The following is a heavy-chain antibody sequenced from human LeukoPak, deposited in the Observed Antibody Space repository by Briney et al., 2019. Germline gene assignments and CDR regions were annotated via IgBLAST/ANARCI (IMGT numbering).Heavy chain of an antibody. D-gene: IGHD3-22*01. CDR2: VNLQGST. CDR3: ARDTNAVVVVIGHYYYYGMDV. V-gene: IGHV4-4*02. CDR1: GGSITSTNY. J-gene: IGHJ6*02. Sequence: SDTLSLTCGVSGGSITSTNYWTWVRQPPGKGLEWIGEVNLQGSTNYNPSLMGRVAISVDMSENHISLQLTSVTAADTAVYYCARDTNAVVVVIGHYYYYGMDVWGQGTTVTVSS.